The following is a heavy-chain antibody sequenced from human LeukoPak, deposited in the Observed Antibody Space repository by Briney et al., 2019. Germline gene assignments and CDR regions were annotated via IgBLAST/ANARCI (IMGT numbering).Heavy chain of an antibody. CDR1: GGSFSGYY. Sequence: SETLSLTCAVYGGSFSGYYWSWIRQPPGKGLEWIGEINHSGSTNYNPSLKSRVTISVDTSKNQFSLKLSSVTAADTAVYYCARVGAVAGTGEIDYWGQGTLVTVSS. CDR3: ARVGAVAGTGEIDY. D-gene: IGHD6-19*01. J-gene: IGHJ4*02. CDR2: INHSGST. V-gene: IGHV4-34*01.